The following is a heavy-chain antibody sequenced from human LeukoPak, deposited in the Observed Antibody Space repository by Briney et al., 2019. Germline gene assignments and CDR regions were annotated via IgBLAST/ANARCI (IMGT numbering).Heavy chain of an antibody. Sequence: GGSLRLSCAASGFTVSDNYMSWVRQAPGKGLEWVSVMYSRGDTYYANCVKGRFTFSRDISKNTLYLQMNGLRAEDTAMYYCARDAPQVPAAGVLASRGQGTLVIVSS. CDR1: GFTVSDNY. D-gene: IGHD6-13*01. CDR3: ARDAPQVPAAGVLAS. J-gene: IGHJ4*02. V-gene: IGHV3-53*01. CDR2: MYSRGDT.